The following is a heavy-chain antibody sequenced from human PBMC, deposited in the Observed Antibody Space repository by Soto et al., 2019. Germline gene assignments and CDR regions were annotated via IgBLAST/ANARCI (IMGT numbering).Heavy chain of an antibody. CDR3: ARDNTVHISEENEGYGSGQGLAHCLDS. D-gene: IGHD3-10*01. J-gene: IGHJ5*01. Sequence: GGSLRLSCAASGFTFSSYAMHWVRQAPGKXLEWVAVISYDGSNKYYADSVKGRFTISRDNSKNTLYLQMNSLRAEDTAVYYCARDNTVHISEENEGYGSGQGLAHCLDSCGQGTLVTVSS. CDR2: ISYDGSNK. V-gene: IGHV3-30-3*01. CDR1: GFTFSSYA.